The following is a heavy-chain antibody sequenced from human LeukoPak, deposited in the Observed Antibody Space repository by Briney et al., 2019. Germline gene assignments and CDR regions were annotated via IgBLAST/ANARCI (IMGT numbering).Heavy chain of an antibody. V-gene: IGHV4-39*01. D-gene: IGHD3-16*02. Sequence: PSETLSLTCPVSGDTVNTRRYYWGWIRQPPGKGLEWIGSSYHSGSPYYEPSLRSRVTISIDTSRNQFSLNLTSVTTADTALYFCARRDIVKGGFDYWGQGTLVTVSS. J-gene: IGHJ4*02. CDR2: SYHSGSP. CDR3: ARRDIVKGGFDY. CDR1: GDTVNTRRYY.